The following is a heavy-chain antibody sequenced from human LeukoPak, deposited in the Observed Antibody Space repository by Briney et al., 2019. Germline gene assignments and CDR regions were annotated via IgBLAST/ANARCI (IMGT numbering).Heavy chain of an antibody. CDR1: GYTFTSYY. D-gene: IGHD6-13*01. J-gene: IGHJ6*02. V-gene: IGHV1-46*01. CDR3: ATRIAAAGYYYYYYGMDV. CDR2: INPSGGST. Sequence: RASVKVSCKASGYTFTSYYMHWVRQAPGQGLERMGIINPSGGSTSYAQKFQGRVTMTRDTSTSTVYMELSSLRSEDTAVYYCATRIAAAGYYYYYYGMDVWGQGTTVTVSS.